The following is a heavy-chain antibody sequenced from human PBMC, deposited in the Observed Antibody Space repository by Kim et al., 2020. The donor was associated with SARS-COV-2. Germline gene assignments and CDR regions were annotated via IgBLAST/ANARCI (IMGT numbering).Heavy chain of an antibody. Sequence: FADSVKGRFTITRDKSKSTLYLQMNSLRAEDTAVYYCAKGLKAWIAYGVDVGGQGTTVTVSS. D-gene: IGHD1-1*01. CDR3: AKGLKAWIAYGVDV. V-gene: IGHV3-30*02. J-gene: IGHJ6*02.